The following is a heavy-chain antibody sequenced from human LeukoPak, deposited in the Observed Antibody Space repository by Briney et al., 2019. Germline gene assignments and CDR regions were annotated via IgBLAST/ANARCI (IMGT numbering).Heavy chain of an antibody. CDR2: MNPNSGNT. Sequence: ASVKVSCKASGYTFTSYDINWVRQATGQGLEWMGWMNPNSGNTGYAQKFQGRVTMTRNTPISTAYMELSSLRSEDTAVYYCARAPTYYDFWSGYPPFDYWGQGTLVTVSS. J-gene: IGHJ4*02. V-gene: IGHV1-8*01. CDR3: ARAPTYYDFWSGYPPFDY. D-gene: IGHD3-3*01. CDR1: GYTFTSYD.